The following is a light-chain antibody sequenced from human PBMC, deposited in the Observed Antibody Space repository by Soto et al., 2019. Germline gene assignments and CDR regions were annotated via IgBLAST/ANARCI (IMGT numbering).Light chain of an antibody. J-gene: IGLJ1*01. CDR1: RTYIVGYNY. Sequence: QSVPSQPGSVSMSPCQCITISCTRTRTYIVGYNYVSWYKQHPGKAPKLMSYYVSNRPSCVSHRFSGSKSGNTAYLTISGLPADHEADYYCSSSTRSSTLDFRTGTKVTVL. CDR2: YVS. CDR3: SSSTRSSTLD. V-gene: IGLV2-14*01.